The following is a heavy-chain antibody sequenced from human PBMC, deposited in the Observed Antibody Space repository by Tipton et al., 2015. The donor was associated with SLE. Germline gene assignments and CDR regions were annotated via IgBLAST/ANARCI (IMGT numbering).Heavy chain of an antibody. CDR2: INHSRST. J-gene: IGHJ3*02. V-gene: IGHV4-34*01. CDR1: GGSFSGYY. CDR3: ARGVLAAAGPPEDAFDI. D-gene: IGHD6-13*01. Sequence: TLSLTCAVYGGSFSGYYWSWIRQPPGKGLEWIGEINHSRSTNYNPSLKSRVTISVDTSKNQFSLKLSSVTAADTAVYYCARGVLAAAGPPEDAFDIWGQGTMVTVSS.